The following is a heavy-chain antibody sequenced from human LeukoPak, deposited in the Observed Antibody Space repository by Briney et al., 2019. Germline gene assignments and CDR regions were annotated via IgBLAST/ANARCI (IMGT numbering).Heavy chain of an antibody. CDR2: ISRSGGST. D-gene: IGHD2-15*01. V-gene: IGHV3-23*01. CDR1: GFTFDTYA. CDR3: AKGRCSGGSCYGRGFDY. J-gene: IGHJ4*02. Sequence: GGSLRLSRAASGFTFDTYAMSWVRQAPGKGLEWVSGISRSGGSTYYADSVKGRFTISRDNAKNTLYLQMNSLRAEDTAVYYCAKGRCSGGSCYGRGFDYWGQGTLVTVSS.